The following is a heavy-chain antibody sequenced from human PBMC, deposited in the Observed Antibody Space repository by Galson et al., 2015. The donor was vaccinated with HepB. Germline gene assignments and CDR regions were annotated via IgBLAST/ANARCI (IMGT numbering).Heavy chain of an antibody. CDR2: INPNSGGS. J-gene: IGHJ6*02. D-gene: IGHD1-26*01. CDR1: GYPFPEYS. V-gene: IGHV1-2*06. Sequence: SVKVSCKASGYPFPEYSIHWVRRAPGQGLQWMGRINPNSGGSNYAQKFQDRATMTTDTSISTAYMELRRLTSDDTAVYFCARRLGGTGDYFYGMDVWGQGTTVTVSS. CDR3: ARRLGGTGDYFYGMDV.